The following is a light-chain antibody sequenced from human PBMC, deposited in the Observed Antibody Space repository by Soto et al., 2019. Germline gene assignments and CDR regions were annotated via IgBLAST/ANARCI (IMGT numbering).Light chain of an antibody. Sequence: QSALTQPASVSGSPGQSITISCTGTNSDVGGYNYVSWYQQHPGKAPKLIIYEVNDRPSGVSNRFSGSKSGSTASLIISRLQTEDEADYYCVSFTSSTTYVFGSGTKVTVL. J-gene: IGLJ1*01. CDR1: NSDVGGYNY. CDR2: EVN. V-gene: IGLV2-14*01. CDR3: VSFTSSTTYV.